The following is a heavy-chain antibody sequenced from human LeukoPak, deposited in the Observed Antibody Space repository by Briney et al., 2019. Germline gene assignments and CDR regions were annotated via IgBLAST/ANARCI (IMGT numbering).Heavy chain of an antibody. CDR2: ISYDGSNK. V-gene: IGHV3-30*18. Sequence: PGGSLRLSCAASGFTFSSYSMNWVRQAPGKGLEWVAVISYDGSNKYYADSVKGRFTISRDNSKNTLYLQMNSLRAEDTAVYYCAKDVGSSWYWSSSPYNWFDPWGQGTLVTVSS. D-gene: IGHD6-13*01. J-gene: IGHJ5*02. CDR3: AKDVGSSWYWSSSPYNWFDP. CDR1: GFTFSSYS.